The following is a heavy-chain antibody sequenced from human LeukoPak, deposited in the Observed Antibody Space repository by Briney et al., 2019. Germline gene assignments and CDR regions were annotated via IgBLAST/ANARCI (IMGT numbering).Heavy chain of an antibody. CDR1: GYTFTSYY. CDR2: INPSGGST. D-gene: IGHD3-22*01. V-gene: IGHV1-46*01. Sequence: ASVKVSCKASGYTFTSYYMHWVRQAPGQGLEWMGIINPSGGSTSYAQKFQGRVTMTRDTSTSTAYMELSSLRSEDTAVYYCAREGSNYYDSSGYFLYFDYWGQGTLVTVSS. J-gene: IGHJ4*02. CDR3: AREGSNYYDSSGYFLYFDY.